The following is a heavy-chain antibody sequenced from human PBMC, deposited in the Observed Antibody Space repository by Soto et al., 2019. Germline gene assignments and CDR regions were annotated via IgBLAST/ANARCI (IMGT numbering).Heavy chain of an antibody. CDR1: GDSVSSGSYY. CDR3: ARVGSKSFYYATDV. V-gene: IGHV4-61*01. D-gene: IGHD4-4*01. Sequence: PSETLSLTCSVSGDSVSSGSYYWSWIRQPPGKGLEWIGYMYYSGSSNYNPSLKSRVTISVDTSKNQFSLKLSSVTAADTAVYYCARVGSKSFYYATDVWGQGTTVTVSS. CDR2: MYYSGSS. J-gene: IGHJ6*02.